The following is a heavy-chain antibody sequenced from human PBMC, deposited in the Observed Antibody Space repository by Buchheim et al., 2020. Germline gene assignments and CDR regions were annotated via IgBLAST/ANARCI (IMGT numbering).Heavy chain of an antibody. CDR2: LSHDGVNP. D-gene: IGHD1-26*01. J-gene: IGHJ4*02. Sequence: EVQLVESGGGLVQPGGSLRLSCAASGFTFSSYVMHWVRQVPGKGLEWVSRLSHDGVNPSYADSVKGRFTISRDNAKNTLYLQMNSLRAEDTAVYYCAKDGNINSGSYTDLDYWGQGTL. V-gene: IGHV3-74*01. CDR1: GFTFSSYV. CDR3: AKDGNINSGSYTDLDY.